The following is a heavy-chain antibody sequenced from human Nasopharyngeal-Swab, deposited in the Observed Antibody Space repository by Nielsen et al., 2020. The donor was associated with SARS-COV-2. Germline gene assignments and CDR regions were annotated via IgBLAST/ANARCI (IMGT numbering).Heavy chain of an antibody. J-gene: IGHJ4*02. CDR2: VWFDGSNE. V-gene: IGHV3-33*01. D-gene: IGHD6-19*01. CDR3: AREEMVGQWLERGY. Sequence: GGSLRLSCAASGFTFRRYAMQWVRQAPGKGLEWVATVWFDGSNEYYADSVKGRFTISRDNSKNTLYLQMNSLRAEDTAVYYCAREEMVGQWLERGYWGQGTLVTVSS. CDR1: GFTFRRYA.